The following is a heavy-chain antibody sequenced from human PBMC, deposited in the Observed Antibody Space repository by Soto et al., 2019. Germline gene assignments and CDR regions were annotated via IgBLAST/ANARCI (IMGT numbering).Heavy chain of an antibody. J-gene: IGHJ4*02. V-gene: IGHV1-58*01. CDR3: ATARIVGATYSPC. Sequence: GXSVEVSCRASGFAFTNSAVQWVRQARGQGLEWIGWIVVGISNTNYAQKFQERVTITRDMSTSTTYMELSSLRSDDTAVYYCATARIVGATYSPCWGQGTLVTVSS. CDR1: GFAFTNSA. D-gene: IGHD1-26*01. CDR2: IVVGISNT.